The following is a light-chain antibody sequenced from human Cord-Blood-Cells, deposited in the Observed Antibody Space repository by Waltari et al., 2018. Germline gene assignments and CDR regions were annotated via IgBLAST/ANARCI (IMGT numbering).Light chain of an antibody. V-gene: IGKV4-1*01. CDR3: QQYYSTPYS. J-gene: IGKJ2*03. CDR2: WAS. CDR1: QSVLYSSNNKNY. Sequence: DIVMTQYPDPLAVYLRERATINCKPSQSVLYSSNNKNYLAWYQQKPGQPPKLLIYWASTRESGVPDRFSGSGSGTDFTLTISSLQAEDVAVYYCQQYYSTPYSFGQGTKLEIK.